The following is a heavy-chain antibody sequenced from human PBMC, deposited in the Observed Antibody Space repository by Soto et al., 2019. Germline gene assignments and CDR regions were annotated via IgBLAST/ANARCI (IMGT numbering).Heavy chain of an antibody. V-gene: IGHV3-15*01. Sequence: EVQLVESGGGLVESGGSLRLSCAASGITFSNAWMNWVRKAPGKGLEYIGRIRSKTDGGTTEYAAPVEGRFTVSRDDSKNTLYLQMSGLKTEDTAVYYCTTTRPGTNVFDNWGQGTLVTVSS. CDR3: TTTRPGTNVFDN. J-gene: IGHJ3*02. CDR1: GITFSNAW. CDR2: IRSKTDGGTT. D-gene: IGHD6-13*01.